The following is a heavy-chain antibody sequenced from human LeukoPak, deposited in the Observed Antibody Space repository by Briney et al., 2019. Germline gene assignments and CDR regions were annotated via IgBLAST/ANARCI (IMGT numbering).Heavy chain of an antibody. J-gene: IGHJ4*02. CDR3: ARQGVRGDYYFDY. CDR2: ICYSGST. CDR1: GGSISSYY. Sequence: SETLSLTCTVSGGSISSYYWSWIRQPPGKGLEWIGYICYSGSTNYNPSLKSRVTISVDASKNQFSLKLSSVTAADTAVYYCARQGVRGDYYFDYWGQGTLVTVSS. V-gene: IGHV4-59*08. D-gene: IGHD3-10*01.